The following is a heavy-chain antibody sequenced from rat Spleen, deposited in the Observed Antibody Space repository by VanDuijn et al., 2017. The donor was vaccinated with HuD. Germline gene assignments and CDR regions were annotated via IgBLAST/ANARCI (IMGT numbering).Heavy chain of an antibody. CDR3: ARGGFFRY. CDR1: GFTFNNYW. V-gene: IGHV5-31*01. D-gene: IGHD1-6*01. Sequence: EVQLVESGGGLVQPGGSLKLSCVASGFTFNNYWMTWIRQAPGRGLGWVGSITNASGRTYYSDFVKGRFTISRDTAQNTLYLQMNSLRSEDTATYDCARGGFFRYWGQGVMVTVSS. J-gene: IGHJ2*01. CDR2: ITNASGRT.